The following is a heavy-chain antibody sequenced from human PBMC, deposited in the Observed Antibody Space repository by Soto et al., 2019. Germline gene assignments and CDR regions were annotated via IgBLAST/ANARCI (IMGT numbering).Heavy chain of an antibody. J-gene: IGHJ6*02. D-gene: IGHD3-16*01. CDR1: GMTFSSYG. Sequence: QVQLVESGGGVVQPGRSLRLSCAASGMTFSSYGMHWVRQAPGKGLEWVAIIWYDESNKYYGDSVKGRFIISRDNSKNTLYLQMNSLGAEDTAVYYCARDYGSGMDVWGQGTTVTVSS. CDR2: IWYDESNK. CDR3: ARDYGSGMDV. V-gene: IGHV3-33*01.